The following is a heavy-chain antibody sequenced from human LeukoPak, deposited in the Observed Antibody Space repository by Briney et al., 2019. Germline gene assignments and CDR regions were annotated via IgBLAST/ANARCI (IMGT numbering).Heavy chain of an antibody. V-gene: IGHV4-34*01. CDR1: GGSFSGYY. CDR3: ARGHGRRLQPYYFDY. D-gene: IGHD5-24*01. Sequence: SETLSLTCAVYGGSFSGYYWSWIRQPPGKGLEWIGEINHSGSTNYNPSLKSRVTISVDTSKNQFSLKLSSVTAADTAVYYCARGHGRRLQPYYFDYWGQGTLVTVSS. J-gene: IGHJ4*02. CDR2: INHSGST.